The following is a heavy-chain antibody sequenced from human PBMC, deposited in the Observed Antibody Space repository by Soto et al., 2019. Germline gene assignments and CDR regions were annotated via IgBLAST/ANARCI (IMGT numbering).Heavy chain of an antibody. D-gene: IGHD5-12*01. J-gene: IGHJ6*02. CDR3: ARDRRDGYNSDRCYYYGMDV. V-gene: IGHV4-39*07. CDR2: IYYSGST. CDR1: GGSISSSSYY. Sequence: SETLSLTCTVSGGSISSSSYYWGWIRQPPGKGLEWIGSIYYSGSTYYNPSLKSRITISVDTAKNQFSLKLSSVTAADTAVYDCARDRRDGYNSDRCYYYGMDVWGQGTTVTVSS.